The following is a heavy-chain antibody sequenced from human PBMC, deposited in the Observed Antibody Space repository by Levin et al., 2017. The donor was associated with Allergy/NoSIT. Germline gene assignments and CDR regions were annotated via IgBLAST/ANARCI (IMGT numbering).Heavy chain of an antibody. CDR2: INPNSGGT. V-gene: IGHV1-2*02. Sequence: VASVKVSCKASGYTFTGYYMHWVRQAPGQGLEWMGWINPNSGGTNYAQKFQGRVTMTRDTSISTAYMELSRLRSDDTAVYYCASHRGYSGYGPPDYWGQGTLVTVSS. CDR1: GYTFTGYY. D-gene: IGHD5-12*01. CDR3: ASHRGYSGYGPPDY. J-gene: IGHJ4*02.